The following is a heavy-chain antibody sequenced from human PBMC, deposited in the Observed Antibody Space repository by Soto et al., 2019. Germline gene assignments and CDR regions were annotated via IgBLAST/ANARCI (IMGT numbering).Heavy chain of an antibody. Sequence: GGSLRLSCAGSGFTLSDKYMDWVRQAAGKGLEWVGRTRNKANRYTTEYAASVKGRFTVSIDESMNSLHLQMNSLKTEDTAVYYCVRTSHYGSGTWNFDFWGQGTVVTVSS. D-gene: IGHD3-10*01. V-gene: IGHV3-72*01. CDR1: GFTLSDKY. CDR3: VRTSHYGSGTWNFDF. J-gene: IGHJ4*02. CDR2: TRNKANRYTT.